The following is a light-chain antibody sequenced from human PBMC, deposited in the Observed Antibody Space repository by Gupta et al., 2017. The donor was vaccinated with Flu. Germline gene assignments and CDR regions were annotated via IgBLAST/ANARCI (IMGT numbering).Light chain of an antibody. CDR2: DDN. V-gene: IGLV6-57*03. Sequence: NFLLTQPHSVPWSPGQTVTIFCTRSSGSIASYSVQWYQKRPGCGPPTVIFDDNQRLSWVSDVLSGSIYSASNAASLTISGLKTEDEADYFCQAYDISNPWVFGGGTRLTVL. CDR1: SGSIASYS. J-gene: IGLJ3*02. CDR3: QAYDISNPWV.